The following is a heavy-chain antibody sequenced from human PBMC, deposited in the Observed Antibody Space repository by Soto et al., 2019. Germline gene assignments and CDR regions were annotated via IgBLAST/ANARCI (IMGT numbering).Heavy chain of an antibody. J-gene: IGHJ4*02. Sequence: EVRLVESGGGLVQPGGSLRLSCVASGFTLGTYWVTWVRQAPGKGLEWVANIKKDGSAKYYVDSVKGRFTISRDNGKNAVYLQMNSLRPEDTAMYYCARAVGADDFWGQGTLVTVSS. CDR3: ARAVGADDF. CDR1: GFTLGTYW. V-gene: IGHV3-7*03. D-gene: IGHD1-26*01. CDR2: IKKDGSAK.